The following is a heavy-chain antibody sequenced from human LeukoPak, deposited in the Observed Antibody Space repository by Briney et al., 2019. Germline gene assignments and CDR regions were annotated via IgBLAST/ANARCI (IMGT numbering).Heavy chain of an antibody. J-gene: IGHJ4*02. CDR1: GYTFTGYY. D-gene: IGHD1-26*01. Sequence: ASVKVSCNASGYTFTGYYMHWVRQAPGQGLEWMGWINPNSGGTNYAQKFQGRVTMTRDTSISTAYMELSRLRSDDTAVYYCARVVGATTQYFDYWGQGTLVTVSS. V-gene: IGHV1-2*02. CDR3: ARVVGATTQYFDY. CDR2: INPNSGGT.